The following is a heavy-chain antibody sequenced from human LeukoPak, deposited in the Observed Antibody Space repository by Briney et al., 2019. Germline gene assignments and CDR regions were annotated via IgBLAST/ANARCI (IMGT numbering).Heavy chain of an antibody. J-gene: IGHJ6*04. CDR2: IYYSGST. D-gene: IGHD3-22*01. Sequence: SETLSLTCTVSGGSISSYYWSWIRQPPGKGLEWIGYIYYSGSTNYNPSLKSRVTISVDTSKNQFSLKLSSVTAADTAVYYCAIAPYYYDSSGYYYNVWGKGTTVTVSS. V-gene: IGHV4-59*08. CDR3: AIAPYYYDSSGYYYNV. CDR1: GGSISSYY.